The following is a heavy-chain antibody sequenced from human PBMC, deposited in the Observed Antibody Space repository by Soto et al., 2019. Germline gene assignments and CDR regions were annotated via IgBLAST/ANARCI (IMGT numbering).Heavy chain of an antibody. Sequence: EVQLLESGGGLVQPGGSLRLSCAASGFTFSSYAMRWVRQAPGKGLEWVSAISGSGGSTYYADSVKGRFTISRDNSKNTLYLQMNSLRAEDTAVDYCAKGVGYGDDYYYYYMDVWGKGTTVTVSS. D-gene: IGHD4-17*01. J-gene: IGHJ6*03. CDR3: AKGVGYGDDYYYYYMDV. CDR2: ISGSGGST. CDR1: GFTFSSYA. V-gene: IGHV3-23*01.